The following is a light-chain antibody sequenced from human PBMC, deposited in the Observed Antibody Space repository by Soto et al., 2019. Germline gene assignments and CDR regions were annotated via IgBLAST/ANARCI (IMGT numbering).Light chain of an antibody. CDR1: QSVSSN. V-gene: IGKV3-15*01. J-gene: IGKJ2*01. CDR2: GAS. Sequence: EIVMTQSPATLSVSPGERATLSCRASQSVSSNLAWYQQKPGQAPRLLIYGASTRATGIPARFSGSRSGTEFTLTSGSLQSEDFAVYSCQQYNNWPPYTFGQGTKLEIK. CDR3: QQYNNWPPYT.